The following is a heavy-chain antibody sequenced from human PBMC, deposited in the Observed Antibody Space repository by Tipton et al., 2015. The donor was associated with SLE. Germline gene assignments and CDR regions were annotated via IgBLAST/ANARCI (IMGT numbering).Heavy chain of an antibody. V-gene: IGHV3-9*01. J-gene: IGHJ4*01. D-gene: IGHD2-15*01. CDR2: ISWDSTYI. Sequence: RSLRLSCAASGFTFTNYAMTWVRQAPGKGLEWVSGISWDSTYIGYVDSVKGRFTVSRDNAENSVYLQMNSLTPEDTALYYCAILFFGGSGVYDYWGHGALVIVSS. CDR3: AILFFGGSGVYDY. CDR1: GFTFTNYA.